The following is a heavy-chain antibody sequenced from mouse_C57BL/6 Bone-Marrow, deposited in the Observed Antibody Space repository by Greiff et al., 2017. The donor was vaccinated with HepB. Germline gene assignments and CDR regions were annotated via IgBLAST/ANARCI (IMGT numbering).Heavy chain of an antibody. Sequence: EVHLVESEGGLVQPGSSMKLSCTASGFTFSDYYMAWVRQVPEKGLEWVANINYDGSSTYYLDSLKSRFIISRDNAKNILYLQMSSLKSEDTATYYCARGGGYYHFDVWGTGTTVTVSS. CDR3: ARGGGYYHFDV. CDR2: INYDGSST. CDR1: GFTFSDYY. D-gene: IGHD2-3*01. V-gene: IGHV5-16*01. J-gene: IGHJ1*03.